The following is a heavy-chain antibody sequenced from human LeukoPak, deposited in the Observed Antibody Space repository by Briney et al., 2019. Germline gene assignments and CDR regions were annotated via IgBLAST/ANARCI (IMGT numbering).Heavy chain of an antibody. CDR1: VFTFSSYC. D-gene: IGHD3-9*01. V-gene: IGHV3-33*01. CDR3: ASSYYDILTGYQGLDH. Sequence: GRSLRLSCAASVFTFSSYCMHWVRQAPGKGLEWVAVIWYDGSNKYYADSVKGRFTISRDNSKNTLYLQMNSLRAEDTSVYYWASSYYDILTGYQGLDHWGQGTLVTVSS. CDR2: IWYDGSNK. J-gene: IGHJ4*02.